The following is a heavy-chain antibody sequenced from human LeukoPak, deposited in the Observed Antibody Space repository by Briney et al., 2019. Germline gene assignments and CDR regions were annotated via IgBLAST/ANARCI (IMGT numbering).Heavy chain of an antibody. CDR2: INSDGSST. Sequence: QPGGSLRLSCAASGFTFSSYWMHWVRQAPGKGLVWVSRINSDGSSTSYADSVKGRFTISRDNAKNTLYLQMNSLRAEDTAVYYCAKDRRYIVVVVAARGYYFDYWGQGTLVTVSS. D-gene: IGHD2-15*01. CDR1: GFTFSSYW. CDR3: AKDRRYIVVVVAARGYYFDY. J-gene: IGHJ4*02. V-gene: IGHV3-74*01.